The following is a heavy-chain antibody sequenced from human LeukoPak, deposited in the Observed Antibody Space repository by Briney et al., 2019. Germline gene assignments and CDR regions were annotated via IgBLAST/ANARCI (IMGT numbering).Heavy chain of an antibody. Sequence: GGSLRLSCAASGNYWMHWVRQVPGKGLVWVSHINSDGSWTSYADSVKGRFTISKDNAKNTVYLQMNSLRAEDTAVYYCVSFYETYWGRGTLVTISS. CDR1: GNYW. J-gene: IGHJ4*02. V-gene: IGHV3-74*01. D-gene: IGHD2/OR15-2a*01. CDR2: INSDGSWT. CDR3: VSFYETY.